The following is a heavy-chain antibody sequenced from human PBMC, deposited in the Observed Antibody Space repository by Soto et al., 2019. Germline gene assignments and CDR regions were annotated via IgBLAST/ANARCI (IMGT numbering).Heavy chain of an antibody. CDR3: AHRLESEYSSSSSGFDY. J-gene: IGHJ4*02. CDR1: GFSLSTSGVG. CDR2: IYWDDDK. Sequence: QITLKESGPTLVKPTQTLTLTCTFSGFSLSTSGVGVGWIRQPPGKALEWLALIYWDDDKRYSPSLKSRLTITKDTSKNQVVLPMTNMDPVDTATYYCAHRLESEYSSSSSGFDYWGQGTLVTVSS. V-gene: IGHV2-5*02. D-gene: IGHD6-6*01.